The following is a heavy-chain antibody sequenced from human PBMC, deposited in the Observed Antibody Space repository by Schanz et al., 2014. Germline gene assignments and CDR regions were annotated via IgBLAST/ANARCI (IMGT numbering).Heavy chain of an antibody. D-gene: IGHD6-19*01. CDR1: GGTFSTYT. Sequence: QVQLVQSGAEVKKPGSSVKVSCKASGGTFSTYTISWVRQAPGQGLEWMGRIIPILGIANYAQKFQGRVTIAANKCTCTAYMDVSSLISEDTAGYNCARLAVAGRPHVSDWDFDLWGRGTLVTVSS. CDR3: ARLAVAGRPHVSDWDFDL. CDR2: IIPILGIA. V-gene: IGHV1-69*02. J-gene: IGHJ2*01.